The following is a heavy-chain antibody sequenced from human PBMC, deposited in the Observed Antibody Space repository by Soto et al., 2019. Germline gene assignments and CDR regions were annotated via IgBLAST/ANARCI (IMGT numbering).Heavy chain of an antibody. CDR3: ARGVAARLDYYYGMDV. D-gene: IGHD6-6*01. CDR2: ISSSSSYI. CDR1: GFTFSSYS. Sequence: LRLSCAASGFTFSSYSMNWVRQAPGKGLEWVSSISSSSSYIYYADSVKGRFTISRDNAKNSLYLQMNSLRAEDTAVYYCARGVAARLDYYYGMDVWGQGTTVTVSS. V-gene: IGHV3-21*01. J-gene: IGHJ6*02.